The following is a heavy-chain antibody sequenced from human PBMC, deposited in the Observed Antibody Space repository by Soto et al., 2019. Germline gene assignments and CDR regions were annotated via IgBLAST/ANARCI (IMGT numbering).Heavy chain of an antibody. D-gene: IGHD3-9*01. J-gene: IGHJ6*03. CDR2: IYYSGST. V-gene: IGHV4-59*08. CDR1: GGSISSYY. CDR3: ARHNDILTGDDYYYYMDV. Sequence: SETLYLTCTVSGGSISSYYWSWIRQPPGKGLEWIGYIYYSGSTNYNPSLKSRVTISVDTSKNQFSLKLSSVTAADTAVYYCARHNDILTGDDYYYYMDVWGKGTTVTVSS.